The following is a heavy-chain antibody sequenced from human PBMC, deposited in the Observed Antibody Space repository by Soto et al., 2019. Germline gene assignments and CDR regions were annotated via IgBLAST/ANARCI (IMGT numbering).Heavy chain of an antibody. J-gene: IGHJ4*02. CDR3: VKDVALMGDY. CDR2: VLYDGSKK. D-gene: IGHD2-21*01. CDR1: GFKFSDYG. Sequence: QVHLVESGGGVVQPGTSLRLSSRASGFKFSDYGMDWVRQAPGKGLEWVSRVLYDGSKKYYADSVKGRFTISRDNPRNTLYLQMDSLRAEDTGVYYCVKDVALMGDYWGQGTPVTVSS. V-gene: IGHV3-30*18.